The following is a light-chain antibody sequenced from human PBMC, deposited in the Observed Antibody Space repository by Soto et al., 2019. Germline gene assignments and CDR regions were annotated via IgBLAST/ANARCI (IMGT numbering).Light chain of an antibody. J-gene: IGKJ4*01. CDR2: GAS. CDR1: QSVSSSY. Sequence: EIVLTQSPGTLSLSPGERATLSCRASQSVSSSYLAWYQQKPGQAPRLLIYGASSRATGIPDRFSGSGSGTDFTLTISRLEPEDFAVYYCQQYVSSQFTFGLGPKVEIK. V-gene: IGKV3-20*01. CDR3: QQYVSSQFT.